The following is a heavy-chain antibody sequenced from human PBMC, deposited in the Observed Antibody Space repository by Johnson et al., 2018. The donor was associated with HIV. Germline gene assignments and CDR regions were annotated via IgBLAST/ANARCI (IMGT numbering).Heavy chain of an antibody. Sequence: QVQLVESGGGVVQPGRSLRLSCAASGFTFSSYAMHWVRQAPAKGLQWVAVISYDGSDKDYADSVKGRFTISRDSSKNTLYLQMNSLRIEDTGLYYCAKDGDDGDGPDGTKGAFDIWGQGTMVTVSS. V-gene: IGHV3-30*04. D-gene: IGHD5-24*01. J-gene: IGHJ3*02. CDR1: GFTFSSYA. CDR2: ISYDGSDK. CDR3: AKDGDDGDGPDGTKGAFDI.